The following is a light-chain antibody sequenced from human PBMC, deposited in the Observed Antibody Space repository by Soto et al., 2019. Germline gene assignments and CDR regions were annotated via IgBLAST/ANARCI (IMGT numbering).Light chain of an antibody. Sequence: QSALTQPASVSGSPGQPITISCTGTSSDVGGYNYVSWYQQHPGKVPKLMIYEVSNRPSGVSNRFSGSKSGNTASLSISGLQAEDEADYYCSSYTSSTTLYVFATGPKVTVL. CDR2: EVS. CDR3: SSYTSSTTLYV. V-gene: IGLV2-14*01. CDR1: SSDVGGYNY. J-gene: IGLJ1*01.